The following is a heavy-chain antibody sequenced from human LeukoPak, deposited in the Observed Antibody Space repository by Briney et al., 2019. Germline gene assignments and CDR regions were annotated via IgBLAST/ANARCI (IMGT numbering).Heavy chain of an antibody. J-gene: IGHJ4*02. CDR3: ARDQEGFDY. CDR1: GYTLTSNY. Sequence: ASVKVSCKASGYTLTSNYIHWVRQVPGQGLERMGMIYPRDGSTSYAQKFQGRVTVTRDTSTSTVHMELSGLRSEDTAVYYCARDQEGFDYWGQGTLVTVSS. V-gene: IGHV1-46*01. CDR2: IYPRDGST.